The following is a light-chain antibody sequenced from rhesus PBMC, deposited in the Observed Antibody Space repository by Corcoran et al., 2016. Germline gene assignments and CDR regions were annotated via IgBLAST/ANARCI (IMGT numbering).Light chain of an antibody. CDR2: AAS. V-gene: IGKV1-33*02. CDR1: QGISSW. Sequence: DIQMTQSPSSLSASVGDRVTITCQASQGISSWLDWYQQKPGKAPKLLIYAASSLQSGVPSRFSGSGSGTEFTLTISSLQPEDFATYYCQQHNSYPPSFGQGTKVEIK. CDR3: QQHNSYPPS. J-gene: IGKJ2*01.